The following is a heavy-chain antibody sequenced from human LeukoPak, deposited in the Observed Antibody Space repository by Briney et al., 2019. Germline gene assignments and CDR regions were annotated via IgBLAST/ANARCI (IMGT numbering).Heavy chain of an antibody. J-gene: IGHJ3*02. Sequence: SVKVSCKASGYTFTSYGISWVRQAPGQGLEWMGWISAYNGNTNYAQKLQGRVTMTTDTSTSTAYMELRSLRSDDTAVYYCARDEGYYDSSGPNDAFDIWGQGTMVTVSS. V-gene: IGHV1-18*01. D-gene: IGHD3-22*01. CDR2: ISAYNGNT. CDR1: GYTFTSYG. CDR3: ARDEGYYDSSGPNDAFDI.